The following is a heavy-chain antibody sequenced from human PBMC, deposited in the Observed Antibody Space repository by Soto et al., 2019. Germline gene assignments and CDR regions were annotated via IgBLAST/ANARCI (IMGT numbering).Heavy chain of an antibody. CDR1: GGSISSGGYY. CDR2: IYYSGST. J-gene: IGHJ5*02. V-gene: IGHV4-31*03. D-gene: IGHD3-22*01. Sequence: SETLSLTCTVSGGSISSGGYYWSWIRQHPGKGLEWIGYIYYSGSTYYNPSLKSRVTISVDTSKNQFSLKLSSVTAADTAVYYCASSLSHSSGYYLNWFDPWGQGTLVTVSS. CDR3: ASSLSHSSGYYLNWFDP.